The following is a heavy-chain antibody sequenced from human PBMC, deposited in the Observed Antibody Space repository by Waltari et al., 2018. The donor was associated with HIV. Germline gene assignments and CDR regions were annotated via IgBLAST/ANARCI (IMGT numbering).Heavy chain of an antibody. CDR3: ARRYIDSSGYLL. J-gene: IGHJ4*02. CDR2: IYYSGST. Sequence: QLQLQESGPGLVKPSETLSLTCTVSGGSISSSSYYWGWIRQPPGKGLEWIGSIYYSGSTYYNPSLKSRVTISVDTSKNQFSLKLSSVTAADTAVYYCARRYIDSSGYLLWGQGTLVTVSS. D-gene: IGHD3-22*01. CDR1: GGSISSSSYY. V-gene: IGHV4-39*01.